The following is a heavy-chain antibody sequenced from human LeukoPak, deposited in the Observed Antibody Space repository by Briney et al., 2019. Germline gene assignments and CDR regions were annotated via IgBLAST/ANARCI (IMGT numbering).Heavy chain of an antibody. CDR2: IYYSGST. Sequence: PSETLSLTCTVSGGSISSSSYYWGWIRQPPGKGLEWIGSIYYSGSTYYNPSLKSRVTISVDTSKNQFSLKLSSVTAADTAVYYCAPMVRGALEYWGQGTLVTVSS. J-gene: IGHJ4*02. D-gene: IGHD3-10*01. CDR3: APMVRGALEY. CDR1: GGSISSSSYY. V-gene: IGHV4-39*01.